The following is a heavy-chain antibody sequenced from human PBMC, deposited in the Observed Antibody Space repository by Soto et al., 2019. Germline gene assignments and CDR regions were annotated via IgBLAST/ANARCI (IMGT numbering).Heavy chain of an antibody. Sequence: GGSLRLSCAASGFTFDDYAMHWVRQAPGKGLEWVSGISWNSGSIGYADSVKGRFTISRDNAKNSLYLQMNSLRAEDTALYYCAKDKGYGDYALIDYWGQGTLVTVSS. CDR3: AKDKGYGDYALIDY. CDR2: ISWNSGSI. J-gene: IGHJ4*02. D-gene: IGHD4-17*01. CDR1: GFTFDDYA. V-gene: IGHV3-9*01.